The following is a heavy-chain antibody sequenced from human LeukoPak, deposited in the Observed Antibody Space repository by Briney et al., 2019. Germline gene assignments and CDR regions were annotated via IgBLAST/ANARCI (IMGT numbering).Heavy chain of an antibody. CDR3: ARVRAAAGTFPY. J-gene: IGHJ4*02. CDR2: ISSSSSYI. Sequence: SGGSLRLSCAASGFTFSSYSMNWVRQAPGKGLEWVSSISSSSSYIYYADPVKGRFTISRDNAKNSLYLQMNSLRAEDTAVYYCARVRAAAGTFPYWGQGTLVTVSS. D-gene: IGHD6-13*01. V-gene: IGHV3-21*01. CDR1: GFTFSSYS.